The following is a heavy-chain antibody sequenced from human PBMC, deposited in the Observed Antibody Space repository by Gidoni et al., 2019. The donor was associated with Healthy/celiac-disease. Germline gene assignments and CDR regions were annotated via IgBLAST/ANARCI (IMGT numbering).Heavy chain of an antibody. CDR3: AKDGRSTVTTIFDY. J-gene: IGHJ4*02. CDR2: ISGSGGST. D-gene: IGHD4-17*01. V-gene: IGHV3-23*01. Sequence: EVQLLESAGGVVQPGGSLRLSSAASGFTFSSYAMSWVRPAPGKGLEWVSAISGSGGSTYYADSVKGRFTISRDKSKNTLYLQMNSLRAEDTAVYYSAKDGRSTVTTIFDYWGQGTLVTVSS. CDR1: GFTFSSYA.